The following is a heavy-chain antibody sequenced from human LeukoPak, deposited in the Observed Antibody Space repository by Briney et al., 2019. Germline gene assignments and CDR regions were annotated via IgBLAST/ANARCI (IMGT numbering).Heavy chain of an antibody. CDR2: ISSSSSYI. D-gene: IGHD2-15*01. CDR3: ARDQGSAFDY. Sequence: PGGSLRLSCAASGFTFSSYSMNWVRQAPGKGLEWVSSISSSSSYIYYADSVKGRFTISRDNAKNSLYLQMNSLRAEDTAVYYCARDQGSAFDYWAREPWSPSPQ. V-gene: IGHV3-21*01. CDR1: GFTFSSYS. J-gene: IGHJ4*02.